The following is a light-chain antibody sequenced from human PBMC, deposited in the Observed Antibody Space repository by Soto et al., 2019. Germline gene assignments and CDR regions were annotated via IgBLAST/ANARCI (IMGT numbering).Light chain of an antibody. CDR1: SSDVGGYNY. J-gene: IGLJ1*01. CDR3: SSYTSSSTYV. V-gene: IGLV2-14*01. CDR2: DVS. Sequence: SVVSQPATVSGSPGQSITISCTGTSSDVGGYNYVSWYQQHPGKPPKLMIYDVSNRPSGVSNRFSGSKSGNTASLTISGLQAEDEADYYCSSYTSSSTYVFGTGTKVTVL.